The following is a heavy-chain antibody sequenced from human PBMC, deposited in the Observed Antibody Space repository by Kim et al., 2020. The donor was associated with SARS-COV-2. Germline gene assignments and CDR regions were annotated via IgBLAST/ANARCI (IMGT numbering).Heavy chain of an antibody. CDR2: DSDT. Sequence: DSDTRYSPSFQGQVTISADTSTSTAYLQWNSLKASDTAMYYCARRTDYFDYWSQGTQVTVSS. J-gene: IGHJ4*02. CDR3: ARRTDYFDY. V-gene: IGHV5-51*01.